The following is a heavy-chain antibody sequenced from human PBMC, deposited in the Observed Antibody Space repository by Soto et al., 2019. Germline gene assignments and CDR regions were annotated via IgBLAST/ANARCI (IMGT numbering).Heavy chain of an antibody. J-gene: IGHJ3*01. Sequence: QLQLQESGPGLVKPSETLSLTCTVSGASVTSSTYYWAWIRQPPGKGLEWVGSIHHDGNTYYNPSLKSLVTISIDTSTNQFSLRRSSMTAADTAVFYCATPRDYTNYLGAFGVWGQGTMVTVSS. CDR3: ATPRDYTNYLGAFGV. V-gene: IGHV4-39*01. CDR1: GASVTSSTYY. CDR2: IHHDGNT. D-gene: IGHD4-4*01.